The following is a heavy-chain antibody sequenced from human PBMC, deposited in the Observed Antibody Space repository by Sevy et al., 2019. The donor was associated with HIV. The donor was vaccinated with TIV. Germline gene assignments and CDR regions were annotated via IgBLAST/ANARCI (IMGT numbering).Heavy chain of an antibody. D-gene: IGHD3-3*01. CDR2: INPSGGST. CDR3: ARDYSDTPFWY. V-gene: IGHV1-46*01. J-gene: IGHJ4*02. CDR1: GYTFTSYY. Sequence: ASVKVSCKASGYTFTSYYMHWVRQAPGQELEWMGIINPSGGSTSYAQKFQGRVTMTRDTSTSTVYMELSSLRSEDTAVYYCARDYSDTPFWYWGQGTLVTVSS.